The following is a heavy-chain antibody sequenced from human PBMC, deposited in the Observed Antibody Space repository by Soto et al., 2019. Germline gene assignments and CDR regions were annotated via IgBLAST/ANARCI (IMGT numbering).Heavy chain of an antibody. CDR3: AKGRWSSGWLGY. CDR2: ISGSGVST. J-gene: IGHJ4*02. Sequence: GGSLRLSCAASGFTFSSYAMSWVRQAPGKGLEWVSAISGSGVSTYYADSVKGRFTISRDNSKNTLYLQMNSLRAEDTAVYYCAKGRWSSGWLGYWGQGTLVTVSS. V-gene: IGHV3-23*01. D-gene: IGHD6-19*01. CDR1: GFTFSSYA.